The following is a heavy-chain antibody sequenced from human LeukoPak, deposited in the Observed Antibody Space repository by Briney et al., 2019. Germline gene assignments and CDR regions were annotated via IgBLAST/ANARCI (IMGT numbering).Heavy chain of an antibody. CDR2: ISTYNGNT. CDR1: GYTFSSYG. Sequence: ASVKVSCKASGYTFSSYGLSWVRQAPGQGLEWMGWISTYNGNTNYVQKFQGRFTMTTDTSTSTAYMELRSLRSDDTAVYYCARVTDYDSSSLTIWGQGTMVTVSS. J-gene: IGHJ3*02. D-gene: IGHD3-22*01. CDR3: ARVTDYDSSSLTI. V-gene: IGHV1-18*01.